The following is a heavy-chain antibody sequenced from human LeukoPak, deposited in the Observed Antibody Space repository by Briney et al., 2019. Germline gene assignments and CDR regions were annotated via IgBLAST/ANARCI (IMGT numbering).Heavy chain of an antibody. CDR1: GYSFTSHG. V-gene: IGHV1-18*01. CDR3: AQDYYGSGSYYNSPLGY. D-gene: IGHD3-10*01. Sequence: VASVKVSCKASGYSFTSHGIGWVRQGPGQGLEWMGWFCAYSGNTNYAQKLQGRVTMTTDTSTNTAYMELRSLRSDDTAVYYCAQDYYGSGSYYNSPLGYWGQGTLVTVSS. J-gene: IGHJ4*02. CDR2: FCAYSGNT.